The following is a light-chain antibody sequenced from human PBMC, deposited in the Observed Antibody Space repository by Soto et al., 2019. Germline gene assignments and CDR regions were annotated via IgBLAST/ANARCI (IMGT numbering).Light chain of an antibody. CDR3: PQSYSHPHT. Sequence: DIQMTQSPSSLSASVGDRVTITCRASQSISSYLNWYQQKPGKAPKLLIYAASSLQSWVPSRFSGSGSGTEFTLNISSLQTPDLATYYCPQSYSHPHTFGKRTQVQIE. V-gene: IGKV1-39*01. CDR1: QSISSY. CDR2: AAS. J-gene: IGKJ4*01.